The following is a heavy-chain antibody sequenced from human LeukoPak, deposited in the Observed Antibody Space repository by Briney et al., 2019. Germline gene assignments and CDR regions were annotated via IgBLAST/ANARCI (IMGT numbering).Heavy chain of an antibody. D-gene: IGHD3-22*01. CDR3: AKDAGYHDSSGYYYYY. Sequence: PGGSLRLSCAASGFTFSSYAMSWVRQAPGKGLEWVSTISGSGGSTFYADSVKGRSTISRDNSKSTVYLQMNSLRAEDTALYYCAKDAGYHDSSGYYYYYWGQGTLVTVSS. CDR1: GFTFSSYA. J-gene: IGHJ4*02. CDR2: ISGSGGST. V-gene: IGHV3-23*01.